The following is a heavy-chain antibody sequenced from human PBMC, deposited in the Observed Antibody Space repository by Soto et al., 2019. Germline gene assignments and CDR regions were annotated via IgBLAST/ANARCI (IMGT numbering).Heavy chain of an antibody. CDR1: GFTLNSYW. CDR3: VRVEYGDLGH. CDR2: INSDGSST. D-gene: IGHD4-17*01. V-gene: IGHV3-74*01. Sequence: EVQLVESGGGLVQPGGSLRLSCAASGFTLNSYWMHWVRQAPGKGLVWVSRINSDGSSTSYADSVKGRFTISRDNARNTLYLQMNSLRAEDTVVYYCVRVEYGDLGHWGQGTLVTVSS. J-gene: IGHJ1*01.